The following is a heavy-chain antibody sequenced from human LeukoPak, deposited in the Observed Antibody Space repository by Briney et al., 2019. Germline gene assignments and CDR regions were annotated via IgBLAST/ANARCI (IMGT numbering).Heavy chain of an antibody. CDR1: GFTFSSYA. V-gene: IGHV3-23*01. CDR2: ISGSGGST. Sequence: GGSLRLSCAASGFTFSSYAMSWVRQAPGKGLEWVSAISGSGGSTYYADSVKGRFTISRDNSKNTLYLQMNSLRAEDTAVYYCAREGPYYDILTGYYTYWGQGTLVTVSS. D-gene: IGHD3-9*01. CDR3: AREGPYYDILTGYYTY. J-gene: IGHJ4*02.